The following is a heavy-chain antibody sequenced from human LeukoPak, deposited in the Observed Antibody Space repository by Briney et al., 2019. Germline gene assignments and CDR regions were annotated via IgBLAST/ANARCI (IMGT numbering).Heavy chain of an antibody. J-gene: IGHJ6*03. CDR2: IYYSGST. CDR1: GGSISSYY. V-gene: IGHV4-59*01. D-gene: IGHD3-10*01. CDR3: ARDHYYGSGSYYPYYYYYMDV. Sequence: SETLSLTCTVSGGSISSYYWSWIRQPPGKGLEWIGYIYYSGSTNYNSSFNSRVTISIDTSKNQFSLRLSSVTAADTAVYYCARDHYYGSGSYYPYYYYYMDVWGKGTTVTVSS.